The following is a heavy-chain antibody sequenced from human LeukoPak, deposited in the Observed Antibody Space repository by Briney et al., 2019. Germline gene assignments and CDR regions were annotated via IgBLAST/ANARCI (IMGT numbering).Heavy chain of an antibody. J-gene: IGHJ3*02. V-gene: IGHV4-31*03. Sequence: SQTLSLTCTVSGGSISSGGYYWSWIRQHPGKGLEWIGYIYYSGSTYYNPSLKSRVTISVDTSKNQFPLKLSSVTAADTAVYYCARETTDYAFDIWGQGTMVTVSS. CDR3: ARETTDYAFDI. D-gene: IGHD1-7*01. CDR2: IYYSGST. CDR1: GGSISSGGYY.